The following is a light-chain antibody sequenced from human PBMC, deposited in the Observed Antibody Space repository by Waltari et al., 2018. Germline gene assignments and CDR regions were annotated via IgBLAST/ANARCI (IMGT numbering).Light chain of an antibody. V-gene: IGKV4-1*01. J-gene: IGKJ2*01. CDR1: LGVLYSSNDKDY. CDR3: QQHYSTPPT. CDR2: WAS. Sequence: DIVMTQSPDSLAVSLGERATIDCKSSLGVLYSSNDKDYLAWYQQKPGQPPKLLIYWASTRESGVPDRFSGSGSGTDFTLTISRLQAEDVAVYYCQQHYSTPPTFGQGTKLEIK.